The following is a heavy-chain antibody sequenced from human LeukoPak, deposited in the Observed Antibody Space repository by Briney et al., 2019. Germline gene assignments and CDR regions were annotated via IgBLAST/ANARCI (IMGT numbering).Heavy chain of an antibody. D-gene: IGHD4-11*01. J-gene: IGHJ3*02. CDR1: GFTFSSYA. CDR2: ISSNGGST. V-gene: IGHV3-64*01. CDR3: ASDTVTRGNDAFDI. Sequence: GGPLRLSCVASGFTFSSYAMHWVRQAPGKGLEYVSAISSNGGSTYYANSVKGRFTISRENSKNTLYLQMGSLRAEDMAVYYCASDTVTRGNDAFDIWGQGTMVTVSS.